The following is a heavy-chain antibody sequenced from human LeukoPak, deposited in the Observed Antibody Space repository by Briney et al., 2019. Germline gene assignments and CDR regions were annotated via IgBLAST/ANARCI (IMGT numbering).Heavy chain of an antibody. D-gene: IGHD6-13*01. CDR3: ARNNPLAAAGTAWSAP. Sequence: GASVKVSCKASGYTFTSYGISWVRQAPGQGLEWMGWISAYNGNTNYAQKLQGRVTMTTDTSTSTAYMELRSLRSDDTAVYYCARNNPLAAAGTAWSAPWGQGPLVTVPP. J-gene: IGHJ5*02. CDR2: ISAYNGNT. CDR1: GYTFTSYG. V-gene: IGHV1-18*01.